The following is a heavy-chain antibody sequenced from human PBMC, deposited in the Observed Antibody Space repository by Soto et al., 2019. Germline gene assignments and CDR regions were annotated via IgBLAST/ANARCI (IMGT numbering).Heavy chain of an antibody. CDR3: AKDLFRWFRAAESTRDYSYGMAV. Sequence: QATGKGLEWVAVISYDGSNKYYADSVKGRFTISRDNSKNTLYLQMNSLRAEDTAVYYCAKDLFRWFRAAESTRDYSYGMAVLVNRSTVIV. D-gene: IGHD2-8*02. V-gene: IGHV3-30*18. J-gene: IGHJ6*04. CDR2: ISYDGSNK.